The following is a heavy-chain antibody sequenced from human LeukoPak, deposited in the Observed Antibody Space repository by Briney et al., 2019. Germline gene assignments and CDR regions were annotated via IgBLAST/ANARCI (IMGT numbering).Heavy chain of an antibody. CDR2: IYSGGST. Sequence: GGCLRLSCAASGFTVSSNYTSWVREAPGKGLEWGSDIYSGGSTYYADSVKGRFTISRDNSKNTLYLQMNSLRAEDTAVYYCARDHPYKGPAVDAFDIWGQGTMVTVSS. CDR3: ARDHPYKGPAVDAFDI. D-gene: IGHD1-1*01. V-gene: IGHV3-66*01. CDR1: GFTVSSNY. J-gene: IGHJ3*02.